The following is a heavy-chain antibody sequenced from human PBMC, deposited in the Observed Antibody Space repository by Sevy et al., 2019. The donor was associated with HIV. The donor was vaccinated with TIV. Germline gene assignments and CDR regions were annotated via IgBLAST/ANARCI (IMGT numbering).Heavy chain of an antibody. Sequence: ASVKVSCKASGGTFSSYAISWVRQAPGQGLEWMGGIIPIFGTANYAQKFQGRVTITADESTSRAYMERSSLRSEETAVYYCARDRRYYYDSSGYYGAFDLWGRGTLVTVSS. CDR3: ARDRRYYYDSSGYYGAFDL. J-gene: IGHJ2*01. D-gene: IGHD3-22*01. CDR2: IIPIFGTA. V-gene: IGHV1-69*13. CDR1: GGTFSSYA.